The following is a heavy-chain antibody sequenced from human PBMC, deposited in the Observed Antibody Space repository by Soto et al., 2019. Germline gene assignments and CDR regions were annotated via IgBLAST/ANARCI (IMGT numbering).Heavy chain of an antibody. J-gene: IGHJ4*02. CDR1: GGSISSSSYY. CDR2: IYYSGST. D-gene: IGHD6-19*01. CDR3: ARRRVSIAVAGTAPFDY. Sequence: KPSETLSLTCTVSGGSISSSSYYWGWIRQPPGKGLEWIGSIYYSGSTYYNPSLKSRVTISVDTSKNQFSLKLSSVTAADTAVYYCARRRVSIAVAGTAPFDYWGQGTLVTVSS. V-gene: IGHV4-39*01.